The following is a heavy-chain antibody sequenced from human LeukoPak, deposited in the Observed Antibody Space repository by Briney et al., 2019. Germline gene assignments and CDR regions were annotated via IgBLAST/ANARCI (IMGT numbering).Heavy chain of an antibody. D-gene: IGHD1-26*01. CDR2: INHSGST. Sequence: SSETLSLTCAVYGGSFSGYYWSWIRQPPGKGLEWIGEINHSGSTYYNPSLKSRVTISVDRSKNQFSLKLSSVTAADTAVYYCAREGLGLDWSYARYWYFDLWGRGTLVTVSS. V-gene: IGHV4-34*01. CDR3: AREGLGLDWSYARYWYFDL. CDR1: GGSFSGYY. J-gene: IGHJ2*01.